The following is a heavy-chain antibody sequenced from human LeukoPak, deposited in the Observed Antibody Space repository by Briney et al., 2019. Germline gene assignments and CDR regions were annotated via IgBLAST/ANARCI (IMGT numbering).Heavy chain of an antibody. D-gene: IGHD4-23*01. J-gene: IGHJ4*02. CDR3: TTALTMVVTGTF. Sequence: KSGGSLRLSCAASGFTFSNAWMSWVRQAPGKGLEWVGRIKSKTDGGTTDYAAPVKGRFTISRDDSKNTLYLQMNSLKTDDTAVYYCTTALTMVVTGTFWGQGTLVTVSS. CDR2: IKSKTDGGTT. V-gene: IGHV3-15*01. CDR1: GFTFSNAW.